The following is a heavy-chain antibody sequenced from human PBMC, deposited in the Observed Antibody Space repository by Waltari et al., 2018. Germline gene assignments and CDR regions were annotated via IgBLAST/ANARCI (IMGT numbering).Heavy chain of an antibody. D-gene: IGHD5-18*01. CDR3: SRAGSRQLWRLPDY. V-gene: IGHV3-49*03. J-gene: IGHJ4*02. Sequence: EVQLVESGGGLVQPGRSLRLSCTASGFTFGDYAMSWFRQATGKGLEWVGCVGPKASGEKTEYAASVKGRFTVSRDDSKNIAYLQMNSLKTEDTAVYYCSRAGSRQLWRLPDYWGQGALVTVSS. CDR2: VGPKASGEKT. CDR1: GFTFGDYA.